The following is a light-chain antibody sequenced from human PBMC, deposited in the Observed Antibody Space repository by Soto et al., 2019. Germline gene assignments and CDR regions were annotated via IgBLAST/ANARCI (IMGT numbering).Light chain of an antibody. CDR1: QSLSSD. J-gene: IGKJ2*01. V-gene: IGKV3-15*01. CDR3: QQYNKWPRT. CDR2: GAS. Sequence: VLTQSPGTLSVSPGDIATLFCRARQSLSSDVAWYHQKPGQGPRLLIYGASTTATGIPARFSGSGSGTEFTLTISSLQSEDFAVYNCQQYNKWPRTFGQGTKVDIK.